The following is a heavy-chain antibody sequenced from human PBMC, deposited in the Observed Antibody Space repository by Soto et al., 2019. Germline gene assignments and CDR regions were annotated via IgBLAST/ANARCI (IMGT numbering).Heavy chain of an antibody. CDR1: GNTLTASA. D-gene: IGHD1-7*01. V-gene: IGHV1-3*01. Sequence: QVQLVQSGAEVKRPGASVKVACRASGNTLTASAVHWVRQAPGQRLEWMGWIIAGNGNTKYSQKFQGRLTITRDTSATTADMELNSLRSEDTAVYFCARGRGNFPYFDSWGQGTLVTVSS. J-gene: IGHJ4*02. CDR3: ARGRGNFPYFDS. CDR2: IIAGNGNT.